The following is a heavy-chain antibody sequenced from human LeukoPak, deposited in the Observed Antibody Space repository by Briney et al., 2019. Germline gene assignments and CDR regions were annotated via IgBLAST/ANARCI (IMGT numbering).Heavy chain of an antibody. CDR3: ARLFGLDPFGVLLISRNNWFDP. V-gene: IGHV4-59*08. Sequence: SETLSLTCTVSGGSISSYYWSWIRQPPGKGLEWIGYIYYSGSTNYNPSLKSRVTISVDTSKNQFSLKLSSVTAADTAVYYCARLFGLDPFGVLLISRNNWFDPWGQGTLVTVSS. J-gene: IGHJ5*02. CDR1: GGSISSYY. CDR2: IYYSGST. D-gene: IGHD3-10*01.